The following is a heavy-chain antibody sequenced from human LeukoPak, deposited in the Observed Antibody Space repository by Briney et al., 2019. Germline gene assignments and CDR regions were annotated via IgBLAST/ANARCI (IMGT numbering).Heavy chain of an antibody. CDR3: ARGLVVVAATHFYYYMDV. CDR2: IIPIFGTA. D-gene: IGHD2-15*01. V-gene: IGHV1-69*05. J-gene: IGHJ6*03. CDR1: GGTFSSYA. Sequence: ASVKVSCKASGGTFSSYAISWVRQAPGQGLEWMGGIIPIFGTANYAQKFQGRVTITMDESTSTAYMELSSLRSEDTAVYYCARGLVVVAATHFYYYMDVWGKGTTVTVSS.